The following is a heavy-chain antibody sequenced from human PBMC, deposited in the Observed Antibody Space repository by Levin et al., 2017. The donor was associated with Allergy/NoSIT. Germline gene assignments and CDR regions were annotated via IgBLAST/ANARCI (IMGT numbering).Heavy chain of an antibody. J-gene: IGHJ4*02. V-gene: IGHV4-39*01. D-gene: IGHD1-26*01. Sequence: SETLSLTCSVSGGSIRGSNYYCGWIRQTPGKGLEWIGSIYYSGSTYYNPSVKGRVTISVETPRNQFSLKVTSVTAADTAFYYCAMRVVGSTRLFDYWGQGILVTVSS. CDR1: GGSIRGSNYY. CDR3: AMRVVGSTRLFDY. CDR2: IYYSGST.